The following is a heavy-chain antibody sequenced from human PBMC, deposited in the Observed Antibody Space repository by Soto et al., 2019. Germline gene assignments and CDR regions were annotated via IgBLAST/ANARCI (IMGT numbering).Heavy chain of an antibody. CDR3: ARRYGYYFDY. J-gene: IGHJ4*02. D-gene: IGHD4-17*01. Sequence: PSETLSLTCTVSGGSISSYYWSWIRQPPGKGLEWIGYIYYGGSTNYNPSLKSRVTISVDTSKNQLSLKLSPVTAADTAVYYCARRYGYYFDYWGQGTLVTVSS. V-gene: IGHV4-59*08. CDR1: GGSISSYY. CDR2: IYYGGST.